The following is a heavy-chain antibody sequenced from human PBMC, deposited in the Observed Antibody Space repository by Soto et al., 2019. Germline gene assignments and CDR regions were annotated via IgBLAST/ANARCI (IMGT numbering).Heavy chain of an antibody. V-gene: IGHV3-23*01. J-gene: IGHJ4*02. Sequence: PGGSLRLSCAASGFTFSSYAMSWVRQAPGKGLEWVSAISGSGGSTYYADSVKGRFTISRDNSKNTLYLQMNSLRAEDTAVYYCAKDLRGYYYDSSGYCFDYWGQGTLVTVSS. D-gene: IGHD3-22*01. CDR1: GFTFSSYA. CDR2: ISGSGGST. CDR3: AKDLRGYYYDSSGYCFDY.